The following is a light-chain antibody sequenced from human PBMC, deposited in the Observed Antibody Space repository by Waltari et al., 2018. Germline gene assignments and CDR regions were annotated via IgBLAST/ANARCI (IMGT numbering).Light chain of an antibody. CDR1: RSDVGGYNF. CDR2: DVT. Sequence: QSALTQPRPVSGSPGQSVPIPCTGTRSDVGGYNFVSWYQQHPGTAPKRIISDVTKRPAGVPDRFSGSKSGNTASLTISGLQAEDEADYYCSSYAGNYVAFGGGTKLTVL. J-gene: IGLJ2*01. CDR3: SSYAGNYVA. V-gene: IGLV2-11*01.